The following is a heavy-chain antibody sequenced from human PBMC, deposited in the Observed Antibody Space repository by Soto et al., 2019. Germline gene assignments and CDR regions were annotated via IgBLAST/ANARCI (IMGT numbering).Heavy chain of an antibody. CDR1: GFTFSSYW. D-gene: IGHD2-8*01. CDR2: INSDGSST. CDR3: AISPQMVYAPIWFDP. J-gene: IGHJ5*02. Sequence: GGSLRLSSAASGFTFSSYWMHWVRQAPGKGLVWVSRINSDGSSTSYADSVKGRFTISRDNAKNTLYLQMNSLRAEDTAVYYCAISPQMVYAPIWFDPWGQGTLVTVSS. V-gene: IGHV3-74*01.